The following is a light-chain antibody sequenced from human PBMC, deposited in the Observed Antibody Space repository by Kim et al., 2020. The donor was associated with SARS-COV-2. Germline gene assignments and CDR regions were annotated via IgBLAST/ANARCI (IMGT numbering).Light chain of an antibody. CDR2: GAS. CDR3: QQYGSSPWT. Sequence: EIVLTQSPGTLSLSPGERATLSCRASQSVTSIYLAWYQQKPGQAPRLLIYGASSRATGIPDRFSGSGSGTDFTLTMSRLEPEDFAVYYCQQYGSSPWTFGQGTKVDIK. J-gene: IGKJ1*01. CDR1: QSVTSIY. V-gene: IGKV3-20*01.